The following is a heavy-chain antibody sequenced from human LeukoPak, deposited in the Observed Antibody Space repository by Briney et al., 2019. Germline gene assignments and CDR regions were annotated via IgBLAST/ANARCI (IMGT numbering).Heavy chain of an antibody. V-gene: IGHV3-23*01. CDR3: AKDFEFWRGYPVDY. Sequence: GGSLRLSCAASGFTFSSYAMSWVRQAPGKGLEWVSAISGSGGSTYYADSVKGRFTISRDNSKNTLYLQMNSLRAEDTAVYYCAKDFEFWRGYPVDYWGQGTLVTVSS. J-gene: IGHJ4*02. CDR2: ISGSGGST. D-gene: IGHD3-3*01. CDR1: GFTFSSYA.